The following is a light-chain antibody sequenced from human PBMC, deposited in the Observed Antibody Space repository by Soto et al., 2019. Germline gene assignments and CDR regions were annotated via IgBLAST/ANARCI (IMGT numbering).Light chain of an antibody. Sequence: QSVLTQPASVSGSPGQSITISCTGSSSDVGHSNHVSWYQQHPGKAPKLIIYGVTNRPSGISNRFSGSKSGSTASLTISGLQPEDEADYYRNSYTISTTYVFGTGTKVTVL. J-gene: IGLJ1*01. CDR3: NSYTISTTYV. CDR1: SSDVGHSNH. V-gene: IGLV2-14*03. CDR2: GVT.